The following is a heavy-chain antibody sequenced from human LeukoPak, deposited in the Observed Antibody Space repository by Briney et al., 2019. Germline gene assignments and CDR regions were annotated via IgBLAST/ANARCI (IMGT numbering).Heavy chain of an antibody. CDR2: ISAYNGNT. Sequence: ASVKVSCKASGYTFTSYGISWVRQAPGQGLEWMGWISAYNGNTNYAQRLQGRVTMTTDTSTGTAYMELSSLRSEDTAVYYRAREGGYGDYESWGQGTLVTVSS. CDR1: GYTFTSYG. CDR3: AREGGYGDYES. V-gene: IGHV1-18*01. J-gene: IGHJ5*02. D-gene: IGHD4-17*01.